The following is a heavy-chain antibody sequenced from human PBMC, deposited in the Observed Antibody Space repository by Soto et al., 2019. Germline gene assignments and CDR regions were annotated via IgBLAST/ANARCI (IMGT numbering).Heavy chain of an antibody. J-gene: IGHJ4*02. CDR3: AKDLSWGQCDY. CDR2: INTDGTTT. CDR1: GFTFSNYW. D-gene: IGHD3-16*01. Sequence: EVQLVESGGGLVQPGGSLRLSCAGSGFTFSNYWMHWVRQDPEKGLVWVSTINTDGTTTQYADSVKGRFTVTRDNAKNTLYLQMNSLTVEDTAVYFCAKDLSWGQCDYWGQRTLVTVSS. V-gene: IGHV3-74*03.